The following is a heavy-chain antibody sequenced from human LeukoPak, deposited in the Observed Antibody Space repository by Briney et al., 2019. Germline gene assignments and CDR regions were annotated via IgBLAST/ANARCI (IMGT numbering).Heavy chain of an antibody. V-gene: IGHV3-7*03. Sequence: GGFLSLSCEASGFTFSSHWMSWGRQAPGKGLEWVANMNQDGTEKYYVDSVKGRFTISRDNAKNLLFLQMNSLRVEDAAVYYCARARGMDVWGQGTTVAVSS. CDR2: MNQDGTEK. CDR3: ARARGMDV. J-gene: IGHJ6*02. CDR1: GFTFSSHW.